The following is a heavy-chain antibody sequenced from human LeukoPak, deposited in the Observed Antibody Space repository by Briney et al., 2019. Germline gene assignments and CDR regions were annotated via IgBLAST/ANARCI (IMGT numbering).Heavy chain of an antibody. CDR3: ARARGYSYGYVDY. J-gene: IGHJ4*02. V-gene: IGHV3-33*01. Sequence: GGSLRLSCAASGFTISSYGMHWVRQARGKGLEWVAVIWYDGSNKYYADSVKGRFTISRDNSKNTLYLQMNSLRAEDTAVYYCARARGYSYGYVDYWGQGTLVTVSS. D-gene: IGHD5-18*01. CDR1: GFTISSYG. CDR2: IWYDGSNK.